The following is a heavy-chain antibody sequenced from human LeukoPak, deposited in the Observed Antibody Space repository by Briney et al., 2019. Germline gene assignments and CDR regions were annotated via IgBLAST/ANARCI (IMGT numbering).Heavy chain of an antibody. CDR2: IYYSGST. CDR3: ARLSEDFWSGYYTSTIDY. D-gene: IGHD3-3*01. CDR1: GGSVSSGSYY. Sequence: PSETLSLTCTVSGGSVSSGSYYWSWIRQPPGKGLEWIGYIYYSGSTNYNPSLKSRVTISVDTSKNQFSLKLSSVTAADTAVYYCARLSEDFWSGYYTSTIDYWGQGTLVTVSS. V-gene: IGHV4-61*01. J-gene: IGHJ4*02.